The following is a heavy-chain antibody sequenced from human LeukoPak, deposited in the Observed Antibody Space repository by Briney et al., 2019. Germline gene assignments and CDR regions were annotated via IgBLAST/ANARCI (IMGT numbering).Heavy chain of an antibody. Sequence: GGSLRLSCAASGFTFSSYGMHWVRQAPGKGLEWVAFIRYDGSNKYYADSVKGRFTISRDSAKSSLYLQMNSLRAEDTAVYYCARVLPYDYINRFDRWGQGTLVTVSS. D-gene: IGHD4-11*01. CDR2: IRYDGSNK. J-gene: IGHJ5*02. V-gene: IGHV3-30*02. CDR1: GFTFSSYG. CDR3: ARVLPYDYINRFDR.